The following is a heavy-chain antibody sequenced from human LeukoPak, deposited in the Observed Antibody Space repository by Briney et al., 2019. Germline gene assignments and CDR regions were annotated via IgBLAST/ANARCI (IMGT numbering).Heavy chain of an antibody. Sequence: SETLSLTCTVSGGSISSYYWSWLRQPAGKGLEWIGRIYNSGSTNYNPSLKSRVTMSVDTSKNQFSLKLSSVTAADTAVYYCARDRVGSSSGYMDVWGKGTTVTVSS. CDR3: ARDRVGSSSGYMDV. CDR1: GGSISSYY. J-gene: IGHJ6*03. V-gene: IGHV4-4*07. D-gene: IGHD6-6*01. CDR2: IYNSGST.